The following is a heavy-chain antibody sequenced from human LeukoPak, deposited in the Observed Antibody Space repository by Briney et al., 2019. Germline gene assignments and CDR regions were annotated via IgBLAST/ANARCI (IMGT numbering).Heavy chain of an antibody. J-gene: IGHJ6*03. CDR2: IYTSGST. V-gene: IGHV4-4*07. Sequence: SETLSLTCTVYGGSISSYYWSWIRQPAGKGLEWIGRIYTSGSTNYNPSLKSRVTMSVDTSKNQFSLKLSSVTAADTAVYYCARAGGYSYGYNHYYYYMDVWGKGTTVTISS. CDR1: GGSISSYY. CDR3: ARAGGYSYGYNHYYYYMDV. D-gene: IGHD5-18*01.